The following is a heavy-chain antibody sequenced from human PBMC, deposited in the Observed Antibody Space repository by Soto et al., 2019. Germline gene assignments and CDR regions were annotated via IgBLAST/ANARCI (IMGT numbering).Heavy chain of an antibody. D-gene: IGHD6-19*01. J-gene: IGHJ6*02. V-gene: IGHV3-30*02. CDR2: ISYDGSNK. CDR3: AKDRDSSGWFSGYYYGVDV. CDR1: GFTFSSYG. Sequence: GGALRLSWAASGFTFSSYGMHWVRQAPGKGLEWVAVISYDGSNKYYADSVKGRFTISRDNSKNTLSLQVSSLRPEDTAVYYCAKDRDSSGWFSGYYYGVDVWGQGTTVTVSS.